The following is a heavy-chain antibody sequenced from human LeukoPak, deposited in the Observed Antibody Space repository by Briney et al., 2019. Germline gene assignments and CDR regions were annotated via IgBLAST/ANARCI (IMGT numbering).Heavy chain of an antibody. Sequence: ASVKVSCKASGYIFTSYYMHWVRQAPGQGLEWMGWISAYNGNTNYAQKLQGRVTMTTDTSTSTAYMELRSLRSDDTAVYYCARDQGDGTAIYAFDIWGQGTMVTVSS. CDR3: ARDQGDGTAIYAFDI. CDR2: ISAYNGNT. D-gene: IGHD1-1*01. J-gene: IGHJ3*02. CDR1: GYIFTSYY. V-gene: IGHV1-18*04.